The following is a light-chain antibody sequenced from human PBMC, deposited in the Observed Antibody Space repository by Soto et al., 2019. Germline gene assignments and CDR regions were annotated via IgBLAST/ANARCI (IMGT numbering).Light chain of an antibody. CDR3: CSYTSSTTWV. CDR2: NVI. Sequence: QSALTQPASVSGSPGQSITISCTGTSSDVGGYNYVSWYQQHPGKAPKLILYNVINRPSGISSRFSGSKSGNTASLTVSGLQAEDEAAYYCCSYTSSTTWVFGGGTQLTVL. CDR1: SSDVGGYNY. V-gene: IGLV2-14*03. J-gene: IGLJ3*02.